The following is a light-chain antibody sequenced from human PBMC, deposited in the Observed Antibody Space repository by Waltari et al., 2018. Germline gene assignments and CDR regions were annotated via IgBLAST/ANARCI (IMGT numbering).Light chain of an antibody. CDR2: EVS. V-gene: IGLV2-8*01. CDR3: SSDAVSNNFYD. J-gene: IGLJ1*01. Sequence: QSALTQPPSASGSPGQSVTISCTGTGSGGSVSWYQQLPGKAPKLLIYEVSKRPSGGTDRCSGSKSGNTASLTVSGLQAEDEGDYYCSSDAVSNNFYDFGSGTKVTVL. CDR1: GSGGS.